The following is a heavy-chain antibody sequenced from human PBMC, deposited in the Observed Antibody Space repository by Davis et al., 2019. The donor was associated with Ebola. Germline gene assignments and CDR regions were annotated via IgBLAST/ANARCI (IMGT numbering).Heavy chain of an antibody. Sequence: GESLKISCAASRFTFSSYEMNWVRQAPGKGLEWVSYISSSGSTIYYADSVKGRFTISRDNAKNSLYLQMNSLRAEDAAVYYCARYLTSSSLDAWGPGTTVTVSS. CDR3: ARYLTSSSLDA. J-gene: IGHJ6*02. V-gene: IGHV3-48*03. CDR1: RFTFSSYE. CDR2: ISSSGSTI. D-gene: IGHD6-6*01.